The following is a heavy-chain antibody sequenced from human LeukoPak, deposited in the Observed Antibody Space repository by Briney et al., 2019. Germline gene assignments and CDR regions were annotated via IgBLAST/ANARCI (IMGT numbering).Heavy chain of an antibody. V-gene: IGHV3-9*01. CDR1: GFTFDDYA. D-gene: IGHD1-1*01. J-gene: IGHJ6*02. CDR3: AKDHNWNDAGGMDV. CDR2: ISWNSGSI. Sequence: GGSLRLSCAASGFTFDDYAMHWVRQAPGKGLKWVSGISWNSGSIGYADSVKGRFTISRDNAKNSLYLQMNSLRAEDTALYYCAKDHNWNDAGGMDVWGQGTTVAVSS.